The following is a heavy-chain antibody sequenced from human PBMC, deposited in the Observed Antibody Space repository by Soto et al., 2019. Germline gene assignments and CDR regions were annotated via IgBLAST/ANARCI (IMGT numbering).Heavy chain of an antibody. CDR3: ARYGLGEYSSSSVLDV. D-gene: IGHD6-6*01. J-gene: IGHJ6*02. V-gene: IGHV1-69*13. CDR2: IIPIFGTA. Sequence: GASVKVSCKASGGTFSSYAISWVRQAPGQGLEWMGGIIPIFGTANYAQKFQGRVTITADESTSTAYMELSSLRSEDTAVYYCARYGLGEYSSSSVLDVWGQGTTVTVSS. CDR1: GGTFSSYA.